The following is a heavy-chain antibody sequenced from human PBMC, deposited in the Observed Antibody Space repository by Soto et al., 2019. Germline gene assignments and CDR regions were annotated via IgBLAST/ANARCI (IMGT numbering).Heavy chain of an antibody. CDR1: GYTFTSNG. J-gene: IGHJ6*02. Sequence: ASLQGSFKTSGYTFTSNGISWLRQAPGQGLEWMGWISPKSGSIKYAQKFQGRVIMTTDTSTSTAYMELRSLRSDDTAVYYCVKDRDSNSWPSRDVWGPGTTVTVSS. D-gene: IGHD3-22*01. CDR3: VKDRDSNSWPSRDV. V-gene: IGHV1-18*01. CDR2: ISPKSGSI.